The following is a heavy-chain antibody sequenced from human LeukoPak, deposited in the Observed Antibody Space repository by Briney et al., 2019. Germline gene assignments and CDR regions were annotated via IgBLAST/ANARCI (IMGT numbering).Heavy chain of an antibody. J-gene: IGHJ4*02. CDR1: GYTFTGYY. CDR3: ARMVRGVRYFDY. D-gene: IGHD3-10*01. CDR2: INPSSGGT. V-gene: IGHV1-2*02. Sequence: ASVKVSCKASGYTFTGYYMHWVRQAPGQGLEWMGWINPSSGGTNYAQKFQGRVTITADESTSTAYMELSSLRSEDTAVYYCARMVRGVRYFDYWGQGTLVTVSS.